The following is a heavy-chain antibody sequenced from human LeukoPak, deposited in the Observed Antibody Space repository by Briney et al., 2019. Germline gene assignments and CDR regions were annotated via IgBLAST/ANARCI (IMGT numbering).Heavy chain of an antibody. Sequence: GGSLRLSCAASGFTFSSYSMNWVRQAPGKGLEWVSSISSSSSYIYYADSVKGRFTISRDNAKNSLYLQMNSLRAEDTAVYYGARDSGSWDAFDIWGQGTMVTVSS. CDR3: ARDSGSWDAFDI. V-gene: IGHV3-21*01. J-gene: IGHJ3*02. CDR2: ISSSSSYI. CDR1: GFTFSSYS. D-gene: IGHD2-15*01.